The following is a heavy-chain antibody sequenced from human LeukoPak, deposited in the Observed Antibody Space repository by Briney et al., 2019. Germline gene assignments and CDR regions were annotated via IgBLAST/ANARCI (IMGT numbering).Heavy chain of an antibody. J-gene: IGHJ4*02. CDR2: ISGSGGST. CDR1: GFTFSSYA. D-gene: IGHD4-17*01. V-gene: IGHV3-23*01. CDR3: AKDIGTVTTTRIDY. Sequence: GGSLRLSCAASGFTFSSYAMSWVRQVPGKGLEWVSAISGSGGSTYYADSVKGRFTISRDNSKNTLYLQMNSLRAEDTAVYYCAKDIGTVTTTRIDYWGQGTLVTVSS.